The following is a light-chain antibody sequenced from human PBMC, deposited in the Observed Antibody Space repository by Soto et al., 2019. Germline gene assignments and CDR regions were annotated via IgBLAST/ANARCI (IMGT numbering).Light chain of an antibody. CDR1: SSDVGGYNY. Sequence: QSALTQPRSVSGSPGQSVTISCTGTSSDVGGYNYVSWYQQHPGKAPKLMIYDVSKRPSGVPDRFSGSKSGNTASLTISGLQAEDEADYYCCSYAGSGKVVFGGGTKLTVL. CDR2: DVS. CDR3: CSYAGSGKVV. V-gene: IGLV2-11*01. J-gene: IGLJ2*01.